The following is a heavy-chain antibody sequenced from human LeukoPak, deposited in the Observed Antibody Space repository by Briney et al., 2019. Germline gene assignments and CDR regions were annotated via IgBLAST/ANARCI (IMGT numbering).Heavy chain of an antibody. J-gene: IGHJ4*01. D-gene: IGHD5-18*01. CDR2: MNPNSGGT. V-gene: IGHV1-2*02. CDR1: GYTFTGYY. Sequence: GASVKVSCKASGYTFTGYYMHWVRQAPGQGLEGMGWMNPNSGGTNYAQKFQGRVTMTRDTSISTASMELSRLRSADTPVYNCARVPILQLWPRFDYSGHGTLVTVSS. CDR3: ARVPILQLWPRFDY.